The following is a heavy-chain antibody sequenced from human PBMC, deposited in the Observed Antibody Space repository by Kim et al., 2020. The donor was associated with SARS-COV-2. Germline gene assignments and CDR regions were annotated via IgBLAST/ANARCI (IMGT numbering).Heavy chain of an antibody. V-gene: IGHV4-39*01. Sequence: SETLSLTCTVSGGSISSSTYYWGWIRQPPGKGLEWIGSIYYSGSTYYNPSLKSRVTISVDTSKNQFSLKLSSVTAADTAVYYCAASLVRDFYYYYGMDVWGQGTTDTVSS. J-gene: IGHJ6*02. CDR1: GGSISSSTYY. D-gene: IGHD6-13*01. CDR3: AASLVRDFYYYYGMDV. CDR2: IYYSGST.